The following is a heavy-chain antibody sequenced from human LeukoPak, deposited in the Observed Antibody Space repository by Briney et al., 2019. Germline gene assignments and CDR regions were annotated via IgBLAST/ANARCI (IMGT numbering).Heavy chain of an antibody. CDR1: GYTFTSYG. V-gene: IGHV1-18*01. CDR2: ISAYNGNT. J-gene: IGHJ4*02. Sequence: ASVKVSCKASGYTFTSYGISWVRQAPGQGLEWMGWISAYNGNTNYAQKLQGRVTMTTDTSTSTAYMELRSLRSDDTAVYCCARAPTTIFGVVHYYFDYWGQGTLVTVSS. CDR3: ARAPTTIFGVVHYYFDY. D-gene: IGHD3-3*01.